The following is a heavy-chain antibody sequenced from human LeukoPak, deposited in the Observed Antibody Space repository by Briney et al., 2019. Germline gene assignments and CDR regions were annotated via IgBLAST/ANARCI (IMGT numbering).Heavy chain of an antibody. V-gene: IGHV3-7*01. Sequence: GGSLRLSCAASGFTFSSSWMSWVRQAPEKGLEWVANIKPDGSEEHSVDPVKGRFTISRDNAKNSLYLQMNSLRAEDTAVYYCALGGDSSGYYYPYYFDYWGQGTLVTVSS. CDR1: GFTFSSSW. J-gene: IGHJ4*02. CDR3: ALGGDSSGYYYPYYFDY. CDR2: IKPDGSEE. D-gene: IGHD3-22*01.